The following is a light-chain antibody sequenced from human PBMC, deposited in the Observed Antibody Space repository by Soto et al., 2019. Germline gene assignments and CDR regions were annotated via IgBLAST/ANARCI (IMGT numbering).Light chain of an antibody. V-gene: IGKV3-20*01. CDR3: QQYDNSLYT. J-gene: IGKJ2*01. CDR2: AAS. Sequence: EIELTQSPGTLSLSPGERATLSCRASQSVSSSYLAWYQQKPGQAPRLLIYAASTRATGIPDRFSGSGSGTDFTLTISSLEPADFAVYYCQQYDNSLYTFGQGTKLEIK. CDR1: QSVSSSY.